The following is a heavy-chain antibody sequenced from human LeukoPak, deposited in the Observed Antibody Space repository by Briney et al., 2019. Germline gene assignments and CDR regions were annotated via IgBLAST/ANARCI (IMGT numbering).Heavy chain of an antibody. Sequence: ASVKVSCKASGGTFSSYAISWVRQAPGQGLEWMGGIIPIFGTANYAQKFQGRVTITTDESTSTAYMELSSLRSDDTAVYYCARDPISSGYYQPVDYWGQGTLVTVSS. CDR2: IIPIFGTA. CDR3: ARDPISSGYYQPVDY. CDR1: GGTFSSYA. V-gene: IGHV1-69*05. D-gene: IGHD3-22*01. J-gene: IGHJ4*02.